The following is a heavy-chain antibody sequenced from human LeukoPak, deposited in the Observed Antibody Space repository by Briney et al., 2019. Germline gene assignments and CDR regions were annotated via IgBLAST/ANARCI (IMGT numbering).Heavy chain of an antibody. CDR2: INWNGGST. CDR3: ARVGSSSWYYFDY. CDR1: AFTFDNYG. D-gene: IGHD6-13*01. V-gene: IGHV3-20*04. Sequence: GGSLRLSCAPSAFTFDNYGMSWVRQAPGKGLEWVSGINWNGGSTVYADSVKGRFTISRDNAKNSLYLQMNSLRAEDTALYYCARVGSSSWYYFDYWGQGTLVTVSS. J-gene: IGHJ4*02.